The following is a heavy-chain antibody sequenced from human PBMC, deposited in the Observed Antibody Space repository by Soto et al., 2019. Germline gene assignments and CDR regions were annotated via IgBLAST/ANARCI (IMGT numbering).Heavy chain of an antibody. D-gene: IGHD6-19*01. V-gene: IGHV3-30-3*01. Sequence: PWGALRLSCAASGFTFSSYAMHWVRQAPGKGLEWVAVISYDGSNKYYADSVKGRFTISRDNSKNTLYLQMNSLRAEDTAVYYCARVVVGRRGSGWYYYGMDVWGQGTTVTVSS. CDR1: GFTFSSYA. CDR2: ISYDGSNK. J-gene: IGHJ6*02. CDR3: ARVVVGRRGSGWYYYGMDV.